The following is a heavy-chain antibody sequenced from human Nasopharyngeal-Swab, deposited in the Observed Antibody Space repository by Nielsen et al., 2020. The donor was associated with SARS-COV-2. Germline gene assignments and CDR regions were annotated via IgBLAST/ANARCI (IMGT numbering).Heavy chain of an antibody. CDR3: ARGWNDYVWGSYRYTHYYYGMDV. CDR1: GGSISSSSYY. J-gene: IGHJ6*02. V-gene: IGHV4-39*01. CDR2: IYYSGST. D-gene: IGHD3-16*02. Sequence: SETLSLTCTVSGGSISSSSYYWGWIRQPPGKGLEWIGSIYYSGSTYYSPSLKSRATISVDTSKNQFSLQLNSVTPEDTAVYYCARGWNDYVWGSYRYTHYYYGMDVWGQGTTVTVSS.